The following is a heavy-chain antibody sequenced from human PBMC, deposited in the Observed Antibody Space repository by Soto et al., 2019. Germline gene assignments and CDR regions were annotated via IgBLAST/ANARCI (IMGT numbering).Heavy chain of an antibody. J-gene: IGHJ4*02. CDR2: ISGSGGST. D-gene: IGHD3-22*01. V-gene: IGHV3-23*01. CDR1: GFTFSSYA. Sequence: GGSLRLSCAASGFTFSSYAMSWVRQAPGKGLEWVSAISGSGGSTYYADSVKGRFTISRDNSKNTLYLQMNSLRAEDTAVYYCAKDGPPKYYYDSSGYFDYWGQGTLVTVSS. CDR3: AKDGPPKYYYDSSGYFDY.